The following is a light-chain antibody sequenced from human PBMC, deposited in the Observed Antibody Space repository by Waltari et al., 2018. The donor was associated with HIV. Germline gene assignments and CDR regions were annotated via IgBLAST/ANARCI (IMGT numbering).Light chain of an antibody. CDR1: SSDVGGYNY. V-gene: IGLV2-8*01. J-gene: IGLJ3*02. CDR3: SSYAGSNNFWV. CDR2: EVS. Sequence: QSALTQPPSASGSPGQSVTISCTGPSSDVGGYNYVPWYQQHPGKAPKLMIYEVSKRPSGVPDRFSGSKSGNTASLTVSGLQAEDEADYYCSSYAGSNNFWVFGGGTKLTVL.